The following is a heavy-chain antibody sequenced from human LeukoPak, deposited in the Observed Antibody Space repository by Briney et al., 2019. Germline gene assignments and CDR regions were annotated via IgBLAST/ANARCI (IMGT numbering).Heavy chain of an antibody. D-gene: IGHD2-15*01. CDR1: GFTFSSYA. J-gene: IGHJ6*03. V-gene: IGHV3-23*01. CDR3: ASSLGDELLYYYYYMDV. Sequence: GGSLRLSCAASGFTFSSYAMSWVRQAPGKGLEWVSAISGSGGSTYYADSVKGRFTISRDNSKNTLYLQMNSLRAEDTAVYYCASSLGDELLYYYYYMDVWGKGTTVTVSS. CDR2: ISGSGGST.